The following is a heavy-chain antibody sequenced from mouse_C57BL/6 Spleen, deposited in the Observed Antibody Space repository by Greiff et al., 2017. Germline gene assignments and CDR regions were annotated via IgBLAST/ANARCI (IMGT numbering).Heavy chain of an antibody. CDR3: ARDDYESAMDY. CDR2: INYDGSST. V-gene: IGHV5-16*01. J-gene: IGHJ4*01. Sequence: EVKLMESEGGLVQPGSSMKLSCTASGFTFSDYYMAWVRQVPEKGLEWVANINYDGSSTYYLDSLKSRFIISRDNAKNILYLQMSSLKSEDTATYYCARDDYESAMDYWGQGTSVTVSS. CDR1: GFTFSDYY. D-gene: IGHD2-4*01.